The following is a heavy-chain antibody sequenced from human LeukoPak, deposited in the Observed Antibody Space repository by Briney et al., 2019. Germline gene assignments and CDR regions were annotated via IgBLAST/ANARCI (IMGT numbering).Heavy chain of an antibody. CDR2: INHSGST. V-gene: IGHV4-34*01. D-gene: IGHD5-24*01. Sequence: SETLSLTCAVYGGSFSGYYWSWLRQPPGKGLEWIGEINHSGSTNYNPSLKSRVTISVDTSKNQFFLKLSSVTAADTAVYYCARHRMATWYFDYWGQGTLVTVSS. J-gene: IGHJ4*02. CDR1: GGSFSGYY. CDR3: ARHRMATWYFDY.